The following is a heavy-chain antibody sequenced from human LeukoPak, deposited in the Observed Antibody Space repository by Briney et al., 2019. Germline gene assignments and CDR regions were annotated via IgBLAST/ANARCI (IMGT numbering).Heavy chain of an antibody. Sequence: GGSLRLSCAASGFTFSDYYMSWIRQAPGKGLEWISYISSSGSTIYYADSVKGRFTISRDNAKNSLYLQMNSLRAEDTAVYYCARGDAYYSSSSGYFDYWGQGTLVTVSS. D-gene: IGHD6-6*01. J-gene: IGHJ4*02. CDR1: GFTFSDYY. CDR2: ISSSGSTI. V-gene: IGHV3-11*01. CDR3: ARGDAYYSSSSGYFDY.